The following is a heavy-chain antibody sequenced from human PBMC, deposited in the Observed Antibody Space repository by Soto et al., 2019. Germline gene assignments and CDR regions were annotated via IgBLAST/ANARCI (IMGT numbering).Heavy chain of an antibody. D-gene: IGHD2-21*02. V-gene: IGHV4-59*01. CDR3: ARVLFGGDSWNYYYVMDV. J-gene: IGHJ6*02. CDR2: ISHSGST. CDR1: GASISNYY. Sequence: SETLSLTCTVSGASISNYYWNWIRQPPGKGLEWIGYISHSGSTNYNPSLRSRVTISIDTSKNHFSLNVSSVTAADTAVYFCARVLFGGDSWNYYYVMDVGGQGTTVTVSS.